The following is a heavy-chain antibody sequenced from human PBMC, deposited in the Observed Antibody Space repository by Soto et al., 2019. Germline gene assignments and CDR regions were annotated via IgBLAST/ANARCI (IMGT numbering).Heavy chain of an antibody. CDR3: ARGWLSGYYGMDV. V-gene: IGHV3-53*01. D-gene: IGHD3-22*01. CDR1: GFTVSSNY. CDR2: IYSGGST. J-gene: IGHJ6*02. Sequence: GGSLRLSCAASGFTVSSNYMSWVRQAPGKGLEWVSVIYSGGSTYYADSVKGRFAISRDNSKNTLYLQMNSLRAEDTAVYYCARGWLSGYYGMDVWGQGTTVTVSS.